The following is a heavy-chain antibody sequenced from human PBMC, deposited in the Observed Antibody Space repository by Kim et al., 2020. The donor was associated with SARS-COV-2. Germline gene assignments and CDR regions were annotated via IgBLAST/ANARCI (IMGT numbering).Heavy chain of an antibody. D-gene: IGHD6-13*01. J-gene: IGHJ6*03. Sequence: GGSLRLSCAASGFTVSSNYMSWVRQAPGKGLEWVSVIYSGGSTYYADSVKGRFTISRDNSKNTLYLQMNSLRAEDTAVYYCARVAAAGTRYYYYYYMDVWGKGTKVTVSS. CDR1: GFTVSSNY. CDR3: ARVAAAGTRYYYYYYMDV. CDR2: IYSGGST. V-gene: IGHV3-66*01.